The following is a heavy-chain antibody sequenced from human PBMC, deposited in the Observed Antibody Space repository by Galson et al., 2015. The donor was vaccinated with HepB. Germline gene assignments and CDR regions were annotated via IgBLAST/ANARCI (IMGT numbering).Heavy chain of an antibody. J-gene: IGHJ6*04. V-gene: IGHV1-2*02. D-gene: IGHD3-10*01. CDR3: ARGEITMFRGVLDV. CDR1: GYSFSDYY. CDR2: INPNSGDT. Sequence: SVKVSCKASGYSFSDYYIHWVRRAPGQGLEWMGYINPNSGDTDCAERLQGRVTMTRDTSITTVYMAVTRLRSDDTAMYYCARGEITMFRGVLDVWGEGTTVTVSS.